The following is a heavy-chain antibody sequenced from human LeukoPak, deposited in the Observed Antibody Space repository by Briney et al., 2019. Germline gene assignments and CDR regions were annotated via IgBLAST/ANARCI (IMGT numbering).Heavy chain of an antibody. CDR1: GFSLSTNGMC. J-gene: IGHJ3*02. D-gene: IGHD3-3*01. CDR2: IDWDDDK. V-gene: IGHV2-70*11. CDR3: ARMQSAYDAFDI. Sequence: SGPTLVNPTQTLTLTCTFSGFSLSTNGMCVSWIRQPPGKALEWLARIDWDDDKYYSTSLKTRLTISKDTSKNRVVLTMTNVDPVDTATYYCARMQSAYDAFDIWGQGTLVTVSS.